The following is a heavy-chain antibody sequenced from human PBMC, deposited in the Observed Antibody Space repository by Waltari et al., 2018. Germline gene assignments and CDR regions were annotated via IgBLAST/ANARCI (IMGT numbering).Heavy chain of an antibody. CDR1: GYTFSEHN. V-gene: IGHV1-2*02. J-gene: IGHJ4*02. Sequence: QVQLVQSGAAVKGPAASVEVSSTASGYTFSEHNMHWVRPAPGLGLEWMGKTNTSSRTKKSAQKGQGRITMNRDTTTSNVDMGRMGSKDDDTAKYAGVTAGSCGGGGCYVKWDWGQGTLVTVSS. CDR2: TNTSSRTK. CDR3: VTAGSCGGGGCYVKWD. D-gene: IGHD2-15*01.